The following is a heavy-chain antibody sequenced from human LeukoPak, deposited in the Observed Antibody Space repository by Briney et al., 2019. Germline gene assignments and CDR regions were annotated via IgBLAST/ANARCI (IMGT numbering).Heavy chain of an antibody. J-gene: IGHJ4*02. D-gene: IGHD5-12*01. CDR3: ARIPLGYSGAYYFDY. CDR1: RGSISGSIRSYY. Sequence: SETLSLTCTVSRGSISGSIRSYYWSWLRQPPGKGLEWIGYISSSGSVNDNPSLRSRVTISVDTSKNQFFLNLSSMSAADTAVYYCARIPLGYSGAYYFDYWGQGTLVTVSP. CDR2: ISSSGSV. V-gene: IGHV4-4*09.